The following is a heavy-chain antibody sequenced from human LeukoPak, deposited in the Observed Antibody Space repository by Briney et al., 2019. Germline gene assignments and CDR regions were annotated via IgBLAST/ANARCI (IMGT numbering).Heavy chain of an antibody. CDR3: AREPMAAAGPGTAPFDP. Sequence: SQTLSLTCTVSGGSISSGGYYWSWIRQHPGKGLEWIGYIYYSGITYYNPSLKSRVIISVDTSKNQFSLKLSSVTAADTAVYYCAREPMAAAGPGTAPFDPWGQGILVTVSS. CDR2: IYYSGIT. J-gene: IGHJ5*02. CDR1: GGSISSGGYY. V-gene: IGHV4-31*03. D-gene: IGHD6-13*01.